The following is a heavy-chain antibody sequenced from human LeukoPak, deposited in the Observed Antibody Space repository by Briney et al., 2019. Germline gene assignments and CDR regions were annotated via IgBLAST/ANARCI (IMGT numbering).Heavy chain of an antibody. V-gene: IGHV5-51*01. CDR3: ASHGQSFGVYYVSSGYYSIDY. D-gene: IGHD3-22*01. Sequence: GESLKISCKGSGYSFTSYWIGWVRQMPGKGLEWMGIIYPGDSDTRYSPSFQGQVTISADKSISTAYLQWSSLKDSDTAMYYCASHGQSFGVYYVSSGYYSIDYWGQGTLVTVSS. CDR2: IYPGDSDT. CDR1: GYSFTSYW. J-gene: IGHJ4*02.